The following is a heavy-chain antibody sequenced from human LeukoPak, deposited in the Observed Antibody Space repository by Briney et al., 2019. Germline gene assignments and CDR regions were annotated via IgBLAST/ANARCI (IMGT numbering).Heavy chain of an antibody. V-gene: IGHV4-38-2*01. Sequence: PSETLSLTCAVSGYSISSGYYWGWIRQPPGKGLEWFGSIYHSGSTYYNPSLKSRVTISVDTSKNQFSLKLSSVTAADTAVYYCASQLGLNFDYWGQGTLVTVSS. CDR2: IYHSGST. J-gene: IGHJ4*02. CDR3: ASQLGLNFDY. D-gene: IGHD7-27*01. CDR1: GYSISSGYY.